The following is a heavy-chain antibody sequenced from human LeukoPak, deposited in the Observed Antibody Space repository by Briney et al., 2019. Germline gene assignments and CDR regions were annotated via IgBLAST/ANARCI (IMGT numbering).Heavy chain of an antibody. J-gene: IGHJ4*02. Sequence: GGALRLSCAASGFTLSNYAMSWVRQAPGKGLEWVSAISGSGGSTYYADSVKGRFTISRDNSKNTLYLQMNSLRAEDTAVYYCAKGASWIQLWADYWGQGTLVTVSS. V-gene: IGHV3-23*01. CDR3: AKGASWIQLWADY. D-gene: IGHD5-18*01. CDR1: GFTLSNYA. CDR2: ISGSGGST.